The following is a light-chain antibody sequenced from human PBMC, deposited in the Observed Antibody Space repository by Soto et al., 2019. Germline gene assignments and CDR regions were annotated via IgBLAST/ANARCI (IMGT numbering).Light chain of an antibody. Sequence: DLKMTQSPSTLSASLGDRVTITCRASQSISSWLAWYQQKPGKAPKLLIYDASSLESGVPSRYSGSGSGTELTLTIISLQPDDFATYYCQQYNSYSPETFGPGTKVEIK. CDR1: QSISSW. V-gene: IGKV1-5*01. CDR3: QQYNSYSPET. CDR2: DAS. J-gene: IGKJ1*01.